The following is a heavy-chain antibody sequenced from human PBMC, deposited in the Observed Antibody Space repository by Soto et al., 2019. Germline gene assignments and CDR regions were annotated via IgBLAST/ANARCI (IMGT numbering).Heavy chain of an antibody. CDR2: INGYNGDT. CDR1: GYTFTNYG. J-gene: IGHJ6*02. V-gene: IGHV1-18*01. CDR3: AREGIRPYYYYGMDV. Sequence: QVQLVQSGAEVKKPGASVKVSCKASGYTFTNYGISWVRQAPGQGLEWMGWINGYNGDTDYAQKVQGRVTMTTHTSTSTVYMELRSLSSDDTAVYYCAREGIRPYYYYGMDVWGQGTTVTVSS. D-gene: IGHD3-10*01.